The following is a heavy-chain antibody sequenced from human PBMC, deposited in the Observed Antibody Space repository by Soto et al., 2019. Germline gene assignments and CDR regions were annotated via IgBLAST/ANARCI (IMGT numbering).Heavy chain of an antibody. CDR2: ISASAGST. V-gene: IGHV3-23*01. D-gene: IGHD1-1*01. CDR1: GFTFSSYA. J-gene: IGHJ6*03. CDR3: AKPLPRGDYWNPVNYYYYYYMDV. Sequence: PGGSLRLSCAASGFTFSSYAMSWVRQAPGKGLEWVSVISASAGSTYYADSVKGRFTISRDNSKNTLYLQMNSLRAEDTAVYYCAKPLPRGDYWNPVNYYYYYYMDVWGKGTTVTVSS.